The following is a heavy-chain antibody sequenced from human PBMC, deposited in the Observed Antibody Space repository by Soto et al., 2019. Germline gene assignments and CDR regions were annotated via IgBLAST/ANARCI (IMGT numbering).Heavy chain of an antibody. CDR3: ARSRVGEFDY. D-gene: IGHD3-16*01. Sequence: SETLSLTCTVSGGSISSYYWSWIRQPPGKGLEWIGYIYYSGCTNYNPSLKSRVTISVDTSKNQFSLKLSSVTAADTAVYYCARSRVGEFDYWGQGTLVTVSS. J-gene: IGHJ4*02. CDR1: GGSISSYY. CDR2: IYYSGCT. V-gene: IGHV4-59*01.